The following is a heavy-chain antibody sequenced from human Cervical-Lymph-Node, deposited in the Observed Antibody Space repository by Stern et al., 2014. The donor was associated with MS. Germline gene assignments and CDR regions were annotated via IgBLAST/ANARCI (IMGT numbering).Heavy chain of an antibody. CDR1: GYTFTNYY. Sequence: QVQLVQSGPEVKKPGASVMVSCKTSGYTFTNYYIHWVRQAPGQGLEWMGIINPNGTVTASAQKFQGRLTMTRDTSTTTVYMRLITLTAEDTAIYYFTRAVGGVVREWGQGTLVFVSS. V-gene: IGHV1-46*01. D-gene: IGHD3-16*01. J-gene: IGHJ4*02. CDR2: INPNGTVT. CDR3: TRAVGGVVRE.